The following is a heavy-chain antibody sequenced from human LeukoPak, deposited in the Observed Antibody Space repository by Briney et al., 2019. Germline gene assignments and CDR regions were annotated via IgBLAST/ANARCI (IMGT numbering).Heavy chain of an antibody. J-gene: IGHJ6*03. Sequence: PVASVKVSCKASGYTFTSYGISWVRQAPGQGLEWMGWISAYNGNTNYAQKLQGRVTMTTDTSTSTAYTELRSLRSDDTAVYYCARGNGIAAAGTPYYYYYMDVWGKGTTVTVSS. CDR3: ARGNGIAAAGTPYYYYYMDV. D-gene: IGHD6-13*01. CDR1: GYTFTSYG. V-gene: IGHV1-18*01. CDR2: ISAYNGNT.